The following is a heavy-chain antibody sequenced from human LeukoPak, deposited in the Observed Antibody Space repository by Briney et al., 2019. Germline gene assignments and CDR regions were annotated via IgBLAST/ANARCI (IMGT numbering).Heavy chain of an antibody. J-gene: IGHJ6*02. V-gene: IGHV4-59*01. CDR1: GGSISSYY. D-gene: IGHD2-15*01. CDR2: IYYSGST. Sequence: PSETLSLTCTVSGGSISSYYWSWIRQPPGKGLEWIGYIYYSGSTNYNPSLKSRVTMSVDTSKNQFSLKLSSVTAADTAVYYCARDRIGGMDVWGQGTTVTVSS. CDR3: ARDRIGGMDV.